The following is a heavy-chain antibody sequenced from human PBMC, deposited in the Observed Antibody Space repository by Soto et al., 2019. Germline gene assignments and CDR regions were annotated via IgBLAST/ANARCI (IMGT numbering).Heavy chain of an antibody. Sequence: QVLLVQSGAEVKKPGASVKVSCKASGYDFNNYGFNWLRQSPRRGLEWLGWITAYNGNRNYAQKFQGRITVTTDASTNTGYLELTSLTSDDTAVYYCARAYATSLRWPHDDYWGQGTLVTVSS. V-gene: IGHV1-18*01. J-gene: IGHJ4*02. CDR3: ARAYATSLRWPHDDY. CDR1: GYDFNNYG. CDR2: ITAYNGNR. D-gene: IGHD2-21*01.